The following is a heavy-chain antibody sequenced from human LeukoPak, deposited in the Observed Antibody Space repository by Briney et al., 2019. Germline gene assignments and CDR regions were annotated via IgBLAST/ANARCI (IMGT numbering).Heavy chain of an antibody. CDR1: GFTFNSYS. CDR2: ISDDETYK. Sequence: PGGSLRLSCAASGFTFNSYSMHWVRQAPGKGLEWVTAISDDETYKFYADSVKGRFTISRDNAKNSLYLQMNSLRAEDTALYYCARDPVDTAMDPFDYWGQGTLVTVSS. D-gene: IGHD5-18*01. CDR3: ARDPVDTAMDPFDY. J-gene: IGHJ4*02. V-gene: IGHV3-30-3*01.